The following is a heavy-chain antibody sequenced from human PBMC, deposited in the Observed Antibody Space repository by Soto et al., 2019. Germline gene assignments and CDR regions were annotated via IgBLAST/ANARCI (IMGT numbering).Heavy chain of an antibody. CDR2: IYPGDSDT. D-gene: IGHD6-13*01. Sequence: RGESLKISCKGSGYSFTSYWIGWVRQIPGKGLEWMGIIYPGDSDTRYSPSFQGQVTISADKSISTAYLQWSSLKASDTAMYYCARHGYSSSWYDYNYYYYGMDVWGQGTTVTVSS. V-gene: IGHV5-51*01. J-gene: IGHJ6*02. CDR1: GYSFTSYW. CDR3: ARHGYSSSWYDYNYYYYGMDV.